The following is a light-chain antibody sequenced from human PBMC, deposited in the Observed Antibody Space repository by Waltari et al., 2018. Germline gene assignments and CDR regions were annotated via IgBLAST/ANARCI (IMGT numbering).Light chain of an antibody. V-gene: IGLV2-23*02. J-gene: IGLJ1*01. CDR3: CSYAGSSTSLYV. CDR1: SSDVGSHNL. Sequence: QSALTQPASVSGSPGQSITISCTGTSSDVGSHNLGSWFQQHPGKAPKLMIYEVSKGPSGVSNRFSGSKSGNTASLTISGLQAEDEADYYCCSYAGSSTSLYVFGTGTKVTVL. CDR2: EVS.